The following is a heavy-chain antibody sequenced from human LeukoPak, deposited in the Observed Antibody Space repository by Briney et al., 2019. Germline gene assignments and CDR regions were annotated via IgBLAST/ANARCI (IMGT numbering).Heavy chain of an antibody. CDR1: GFTFSSYW. Sequence: GGSLRLSCAASGFTFSSYWMSWVRQAPGKGLEWVANIKQDGSEKYYVDSVKGRFTISRDNAKNSLYLQMNSLRAEDTAVYYCARDRWMATTNWYDYWGQGTLVTVSS. J-gene: IGHJ4*02. V-gene: IGHV3-7*01. D-gene: IGHD5-24*01. CDR3: ARDRWMATTNWYDY. CDR2: IKQDGSEK.